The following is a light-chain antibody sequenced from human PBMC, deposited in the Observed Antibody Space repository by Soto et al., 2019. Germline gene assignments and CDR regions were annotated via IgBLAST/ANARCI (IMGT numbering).Light chain of an antibody. CDR3: QQYSTYSLT. CDR1: QSVSTW. V-gene: IGKV1-5*03. Sequence: DIQMTQSPSTLSASVGDRVTISCRASQSVSTWLAWYQQKPGKVPKLLIYKASSLESGVPSRFSGSGSGTAFTLTISSLQPDDFASYYCQQYSTYSLTFGGGTKVEIK. CDR2: KAS. J-gene: IGKJ4*01.